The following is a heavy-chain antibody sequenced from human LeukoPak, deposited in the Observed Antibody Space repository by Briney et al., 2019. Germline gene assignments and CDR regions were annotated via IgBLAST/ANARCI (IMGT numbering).Heavy chain of an antibody. CDR3: ARSAVRGVILYYFDY. Sequence: ASVKVSCTASGYTFTGYYMHWVRQAPGQGLEWMGWINPNSGGTNYAQKFQGRVTMTRDTSISTAYMELSRLRSDDTAVYYCARSAVRGVILYYFDYWGQGTLVTVSS. CDR1: GYTFTGYY. CDR2: INPNSGGT. D-gene: IGHD3-10*01. V-gene: IGHV1-2*02. J-gene: IGHJ4*02.